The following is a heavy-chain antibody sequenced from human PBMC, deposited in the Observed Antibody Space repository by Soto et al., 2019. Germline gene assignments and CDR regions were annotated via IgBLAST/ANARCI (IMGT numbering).Heavy chain of an antibody. D-gene: IGHD6-19*01. CDR2: ISAYNGNT. CDR3: ARALRYSSGLIREFDY. Sequence: QVQLVQSGAEVKKPGASVKVSCKASGYTFTSYGISWVRQAPGQGLEWMGWISAYNGNTNYAQKLQGRVTMTTDTSPSTAYMELRSLRSYDTAVYYCARALRYSSGLIREFDYRGQGPLVTVSS. CDR1: GYTFTSYG. J-gene: IGHJ4*02. V-gene: IGHV1-18*01.